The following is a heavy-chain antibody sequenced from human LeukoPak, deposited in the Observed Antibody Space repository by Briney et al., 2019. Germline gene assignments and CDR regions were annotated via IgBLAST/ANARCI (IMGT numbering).Heavy chain of an antibody. V-gene: IGHV1-46*01. CDR3: GRDQGYSGYDSPDY. J-gene: IGHJ4*02. D-gene: IGHD5-12*01. CDR1: GYTFTNYY. CDR2: INPSGGST. Sequence: ASVQVSCKASGYTFTNYYMHWVRQAPGQGLEWMGIINPSGGSTNYAQKFQGRVTMTRDTSTSTVHMELSSLRSEDTAVYYCGRDQGYSGYDSPDYWGQGTLVTVSS.